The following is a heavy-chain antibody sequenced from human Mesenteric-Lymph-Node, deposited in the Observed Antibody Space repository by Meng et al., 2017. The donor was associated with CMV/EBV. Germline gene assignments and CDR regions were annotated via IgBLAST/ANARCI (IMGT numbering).Heavy chain of an antibody. J-gene: IGHJ6*02. V-gene: IGHV3-13*01. CDR2: TGIDGDT. CDR3: ARDRPLDGMDV. Sequence: GGSLRLSYAASGFTFSSYDMHWVRQATGKGLEWVSATGIDGDTYYPGSVKGRFTISRENAKNSLYLQMNSLRAGDTAVYYCARDRPLDGMDVWGQGTTVTVSS. CDR1: GFTFSSYD.